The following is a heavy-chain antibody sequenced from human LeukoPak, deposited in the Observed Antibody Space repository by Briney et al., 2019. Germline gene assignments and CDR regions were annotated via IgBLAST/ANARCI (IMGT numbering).Heavy chain of an antibody. CDR3: AREQWLVQGYWFDP. V-gene: IGHV1-18*01. J-gene: IGHJ5*02. CDR2: ISAYNGNT. D-gene: IGHD6-19*01. CDR1: GYTFTSYG. Sequence: GASVKVSCNASGYTFTSYGISWVRQAPGQGLEWMGWISAYNGNTNYAQKLQGRVTMTTDTSTSTAYMELRSLRSDDTAVYYCAREQWLVQGYWFDPWGQGTLVTVSS.